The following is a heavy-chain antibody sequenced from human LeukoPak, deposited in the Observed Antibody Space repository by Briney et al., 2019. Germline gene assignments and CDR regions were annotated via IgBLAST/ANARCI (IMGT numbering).Heavy chain of an antibody. CDR2: ISGSGGST. CDR1: GFTFSSYA. D-gene: IGHD3-16*01. V-gene: IGHV3-23*01. CDR3: XXVQVWGVYYFDY. Sequence: GGSLRLSCAASGFTFSSYAMSWVRQAPGKGLEWVSAISGSGGSTYYADSVKGRFTISRDNSKNTLYLQMNSLRAEDTAVYYXXXVQVWGVYYFDYWGQGTLVTVSS. J-gene: IGHJ4*02.